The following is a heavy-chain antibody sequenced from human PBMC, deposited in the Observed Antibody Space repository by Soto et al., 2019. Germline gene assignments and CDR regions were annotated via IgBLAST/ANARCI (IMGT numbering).Heavy chain of an antibody. J-gene: IGHJ4*02. CDR3: ASDPYYYASGF. V-gene: IGHV3-11*01. CDR2: ISGGATTI. CDR1: GFKFSDYY. D-gene: IGHD3-10*01. Sequence: GSMRLSCAASGFKFSDYYMTWIRQAPGKGLKGVTKISGGATTIYYADSVKGRFTVTRDNAKNSLYLQMNSLRAEDTAVYYCASDPYYYASGFWGQGTLVTVSS.